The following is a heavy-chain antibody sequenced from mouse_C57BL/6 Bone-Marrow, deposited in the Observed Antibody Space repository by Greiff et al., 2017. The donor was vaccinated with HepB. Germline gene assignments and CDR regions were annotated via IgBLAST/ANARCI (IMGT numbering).Heavy chain of an antibody. CDR2: IDPSDSET. CDR3: AVGNYGSSLDY. D-gene: IGHD1-1*01. V-gene: IGHV1-52*01. Sequence: QVQLQQPGAELVRPGSSVKLSCKASGYTFTSYWMHWVKQRPIKGLEWIGNIDPSDSETHYNQTFKDKATLTVDKSSSTAYMQLSSLTSEDSAVYYWAVGNYGSSLDYWGQGTTLTVSS. CDR1: GYTFTSYW. J-gene: IGHJ2*01.